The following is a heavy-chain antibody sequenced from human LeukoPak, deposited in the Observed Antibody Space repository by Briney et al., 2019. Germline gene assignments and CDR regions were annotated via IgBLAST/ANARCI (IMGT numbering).Heavy chain of an antibody. D-gene: IGHD5-18*01. CDR2: VRDNGEN. J-gene: IGHJ3*02. Sequence: SETLSLTCTVSGGSINAYYWSWIRQPPGKGLEWIAYVRDNGENNYDPSLKSRVAISVDTANNQISLRLNFVTAADTAIYYCARQPANTAAFDIWGLGTMVTVSS. V-gene: IGHV4-59*08. CDR1: GGSINAYY. CDR3: ARQPANTAAFDI.